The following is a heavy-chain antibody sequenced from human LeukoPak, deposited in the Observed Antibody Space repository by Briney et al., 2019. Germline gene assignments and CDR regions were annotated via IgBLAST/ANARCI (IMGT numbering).Heavy chain of an antibody. J-gene: IGHJ4*02. CDR1: EYTFTGYY. V-gene: IGHV1-2*02. Sequence: ASVKVSCTASEYTFTGYYMHWVRQAPGHGREWMGWINPKSGGTNYAQKFQGRVTMTRDTSISTAYMELSGLRSDDTAVYYCAREYSSSSGRLFDYWGPGTLVTVSS. D-gene: IGHD6-6*01. CDR2: INPKSGGT. CDR3: AREYSSSSGRLFDY.